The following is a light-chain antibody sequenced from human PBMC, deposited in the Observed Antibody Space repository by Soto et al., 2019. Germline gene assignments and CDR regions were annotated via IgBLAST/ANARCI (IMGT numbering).Light chain of an antibody. J-gene: IGKJ2*01. CDR2: GAS. Sequence: EIVLTQSPGTLSLSPGERATLSCRASQTVSSSYLAWYQQKPGQAPRLLIYGASSRATGIPDRFSASGSGTDFTLTISRLEPEDFVVYYCQQYDSSPDTFGQGTKLEIK. CDR3: QQYDSSPDT. CDR1: QTVSSSY. V-gene: IGKV3-20*01.